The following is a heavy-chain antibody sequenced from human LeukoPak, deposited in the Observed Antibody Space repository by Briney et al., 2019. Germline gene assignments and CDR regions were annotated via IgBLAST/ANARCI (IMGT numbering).Heavy chain of an antibody. J-gene: IGHJ4*02. Sequence: GGSLRLSCAASGFTFSSFAMHWVRQAPGKGLEWVAVISYDGSNKYYADSVKGRFTISRDNSKNTLYLQMNSLRAEDTAVYYCARDLQTLGYWGQGTLVTVSS. CDR2: ISYDGSNK. CDR1: GFTFSSFA. D-gene: IGHD7-27*01. CDR3: ARDLQTLGY. V-gene: IGHV3-30*04.